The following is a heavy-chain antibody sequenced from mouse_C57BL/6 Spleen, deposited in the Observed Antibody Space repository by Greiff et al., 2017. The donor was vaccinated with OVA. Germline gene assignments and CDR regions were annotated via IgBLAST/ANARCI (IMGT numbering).Heavy chain of an antibody. CDR3: ARQGGNFYFDY. J-gene: IGHJ2*01. CDR2: ISGGGGNT. Sequence: EVNVVESGGGLVKPGGSLKLSCAASGFTFSSYTMSWVRQTPEKRLEWVATISGGGGNTYYPDSVKGRFTISRDNAKNTLYLQMSSLRSEDTALYYCARQGGNFYFDYWGQGTTLTVSS. V-gene: IGHV5-9*01. CDR1: GFTFSSYT. D-gene: IGHD2-1*01.